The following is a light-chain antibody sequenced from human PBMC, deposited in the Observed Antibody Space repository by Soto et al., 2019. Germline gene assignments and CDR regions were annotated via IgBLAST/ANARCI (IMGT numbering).Light chain of an antibody. CDR3: QQYNTYWT. J-gene: IGKJ1*01. Sequence: DIQMTQSPSTLSASVGDRVTITCRASQNINWYLAWYQQKPGKAPKLLISEAASLPRGVPSRFSGSGSGTESTLTISSLQPDDFATYYCQQYNTYWTFGQGTKVNIK. CDR2: EAA. V-gene: IGKV1-5*03. CDR1: QNINWY.